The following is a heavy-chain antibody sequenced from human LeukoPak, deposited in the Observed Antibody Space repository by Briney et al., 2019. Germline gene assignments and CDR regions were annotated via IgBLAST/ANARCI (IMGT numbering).Heavy chain of an antibody. CDR2: ISGSGGST. V-gene: IGHV3-23*01. J-gene: IGHJ4*02. D-gene: IGHD2-2*01. CDR1: GFTFSSDA. Sequence: GGSLRLSCAASGFTFSSDAMSWVRQAPGKGLEWVSAISGSGGSTYYADSVKGRFTISRDNSKNTLYLQMNSLKAEDTAVYYCAKEGGGYQLLPFDYWGQGTLVTVSS. CDR3: AKEGGGYQLLPFDY.